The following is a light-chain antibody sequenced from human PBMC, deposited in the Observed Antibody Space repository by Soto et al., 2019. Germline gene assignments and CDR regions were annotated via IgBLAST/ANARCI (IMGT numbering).Light chain of an antibody. CDR2: SAS. CDR3: PQVYNFPRK. CDR1: QYIGVR. V-gene: IGKV1-12*01. Sequence: DIQITQSPCFVSASIVDGVTITFRASQYIGVRLAWFQQKPGKAPKYLIQSASSLQSGVPSTFSGSGSGTDFTLTINSLHPEDFATYYCPQVYNFPRKFGQGTKVDIK. J-gene: IGKJ1*01.